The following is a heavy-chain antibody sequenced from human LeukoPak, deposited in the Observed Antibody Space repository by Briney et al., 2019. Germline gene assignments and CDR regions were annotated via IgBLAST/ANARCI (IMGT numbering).Heavy chain of an antibody. V-gene: IGHV3-74*01. CDR3: ARDRTEAVIGSGIYYYMDV. Sequence: GGSLRLSCAASGLTFSDYYMSWIRQAPGKGLVWVSRINRDGSSTSYADSVKGRFTISRDNAKNTLYLQMNSLRAEDTAVYYCARDRTEAVIGSGIYYYMDVWGKGTTVTVSS. CDR1: GLTFSDYY. D-gene: IGHD3-10*01. J-gene: IGHJ6*03. CDR2: INRDGSST.